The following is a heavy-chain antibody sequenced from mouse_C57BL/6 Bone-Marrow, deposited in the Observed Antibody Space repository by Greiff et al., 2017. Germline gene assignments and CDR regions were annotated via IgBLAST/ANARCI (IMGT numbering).Heavy chain of an antibody. Sequence: VQLQQSGAELAKPGASVKLSCKASGYTFTSYWMHWVKQRPGQGLEWIGYINPSSGYTKYNQKFKDKATLTADKSSSTAYMQLCSLTYEDSAVYYCSRGRALYSMDDWGQGTSVTVSP. D-gene: IGHD3-3*01. CDR3: SRGRALYSMDD. CDR1: GYTFTSYW. J-gene: IGHJ4*01. CDR2: INPSSGYT. V-gene: IGHV1-7*01.